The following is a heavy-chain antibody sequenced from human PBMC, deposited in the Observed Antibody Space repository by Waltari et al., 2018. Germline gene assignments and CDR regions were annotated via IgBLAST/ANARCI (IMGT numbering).Heavy chain of an antibody. J-gene: IGHJ3*01. V-gene: IGHV4-39*01. D-gene: IGHD5-12*01. CDR2: MSYTGAT. CDR1: GVSITSNRHY. Sequence: QLQLQESGPGLVKPSETLSLTCSVSGVSITSNRHYWGWIRQPPGQGREWIGIMSYTGATYIGPSLDSRVTVSRDTSKSQLSLKLVSVTAADTAVYYCATYIGASVGTAAFDVWGQGTMVTVSS. CDR3: ATYIGASVGTAAFDV.